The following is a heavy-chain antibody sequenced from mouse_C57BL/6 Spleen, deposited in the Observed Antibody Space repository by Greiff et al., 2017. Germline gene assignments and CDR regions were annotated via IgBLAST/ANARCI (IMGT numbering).Heavy chain of an antibody. CDR3: ARDSGDGYYLYYFDY. J-gene: IGHJ2*01. D-gene: IGHD2-3*01. Sequence: EVKLKESGPGLVKPSQSLSLTCSVTGYSITSGYYWNWIRQFPGNKLEWMGYISYDGSNNYNPSLQNRIPITRDTSKNQFFLKLNSVTTEDTATYYCARDSGDGYYLYYFDYWGQGTTLTVSS. CDR2: ISYDGSN. V-gene: IGHV3-6*01. CDR1: GYSITSGYY.